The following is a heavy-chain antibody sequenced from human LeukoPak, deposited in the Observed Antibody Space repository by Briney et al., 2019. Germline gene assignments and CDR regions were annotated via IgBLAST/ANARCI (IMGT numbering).Heavy chain of an antibody. V-gene: IGHV3-53*01. J-gene: IGHJ4*02. D-gene: IGHD1-14*01. CDR1: GFTVSSSY. CDR3: ARSDRD. CDR2: IYSGGST. Sequence: GGSLRLSCAASGFTVSSSYMSWVRQAPGKGLEWVSVIYSGGSTYYADSVKGRFTISRDNPKNTVYLQMNSLRAEDTAVYYCARSDRDWGQGTLVTVSS.